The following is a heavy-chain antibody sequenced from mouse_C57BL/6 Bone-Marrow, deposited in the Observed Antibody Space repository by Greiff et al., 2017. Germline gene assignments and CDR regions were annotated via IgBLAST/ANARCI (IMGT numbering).Heavy chain of an antibody. V-gene: IGHV1-54*01. J-gene: IGHJ2*01. CDR3: ERLGGGWGY. CDR2: INPGSGGT. D-gene: IGHD1-1*02. CDR1: GYAFTNYL. Sequence: QVQLQQSGAELVRPGTSVKVSCKASGYAFTNYLIEWVKQRPGQGLEWIGVINPGSGGTNYNEKFKGKATLTADKSSSTAYMQLSSLTSEDSAVYFCERLGGGWGYWGQGTTLTVSS.